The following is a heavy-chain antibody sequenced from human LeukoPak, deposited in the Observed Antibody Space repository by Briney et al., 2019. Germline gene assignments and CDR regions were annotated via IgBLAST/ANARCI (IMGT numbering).Heavy chain of an antibody. CDR3: ARDILATSIAAPYY. D-gene: IGHD6-13*01. V-gene: IGHV4-4*07. CDR1: GGYISSYY. CDR2: IYTSGST. Sequence: PSETLSLTCTVSGGYISSYYWSWIRQPAGKGLEWIGRIYTSGSTNYNPSLKSRVTMSVDTSKNQFSLRLSSVNAADTAVYYCARDILATSIAAPYYWGQGTLVTVSS. J-gene: IGHJ4*02.